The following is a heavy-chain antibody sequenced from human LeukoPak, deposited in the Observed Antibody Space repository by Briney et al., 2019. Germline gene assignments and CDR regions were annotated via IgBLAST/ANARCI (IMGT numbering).Heavy chain of an antibody. J-gene: IGHJ4*02. CDR3: ARVEAMELFDY. D-gene: IGHD1-7*01. CDR1: GGSISSGDYY. Sequence: SETLSLTCTVSGGSISSGDYYWSWIRQPPGKGLEWIGYIYYSGSTYYNPSLKSRVTISVDTSKNQFSLKLCSVTAADTAVYYCARVEAMELFDYWGQGTLVTVSS. V-gene: IGHV4-30-4*01. CDR2: IYYSGST.